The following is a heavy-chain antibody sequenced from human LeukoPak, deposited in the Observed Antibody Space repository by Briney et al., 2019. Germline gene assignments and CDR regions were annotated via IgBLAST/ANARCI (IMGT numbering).Heavy chain of an antibody. CDR2: IKQDGSEK. J-gene: IGHJ5*02. CDR3: ARGDYVWGSYRPGWFDP. V-gene: IGHV3-7*01. D-gene: IGHD3-16*02. CDR1: GFTFSSYW. Sequence: GGSLRLSCAASGFTFSSYWMSWVRQAPGKGLEWVANIKQDGSEKYYVDSVKGRFTISRDNAKNSLYLQMNSLRAEDTAVYYCARGDYVWGSYRPGWFDPWGLGTLVTVPS.